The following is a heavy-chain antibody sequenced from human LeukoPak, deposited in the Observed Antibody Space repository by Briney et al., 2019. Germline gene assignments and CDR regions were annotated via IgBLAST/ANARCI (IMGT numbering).Heavy chain of an antibody. CDR2: IYYSGST. D-gene: IGHD3-22*01. V-gene: IGHV4-59*01. Sequence: SETLSLTCTVSGGSISRYYWSWIRQPPGKGLEWIGYIYYSGSTNYNPSLKGRVTISVDTSKNQFSLKLSSVTAADTAVYYCARGMTDSSGYYFDYWGQGTLVTVSS. J-gene: IGHJ4*02. CDR1: GGSISRYY. CDR3: ARGMTDSSGYYFDY.